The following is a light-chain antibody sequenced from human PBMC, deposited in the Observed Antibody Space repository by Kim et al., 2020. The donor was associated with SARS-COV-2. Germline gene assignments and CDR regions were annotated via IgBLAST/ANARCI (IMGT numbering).Light chain of an antibody. CDR1: SLRSYY. CDR2: GKN. Sequence: VALGPTVRITCKGDSLRSYYATWYQQKPGQAPILVIYGKNNRPSGIPDRFSGSSSGNTASLTITGTQAGDETDYYCNSRDSNDNVVFGGGTQLTVL. V-gene: IGLV3-19*01. CDR3: NSRDSNDNVV. J-gene: IGLJ2*01.